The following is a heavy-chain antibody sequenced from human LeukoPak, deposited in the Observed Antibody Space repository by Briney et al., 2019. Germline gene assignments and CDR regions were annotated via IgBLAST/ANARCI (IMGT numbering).Heavy chain of an antibody. J-gene: IGHJ3*02. CDR3: ARPNSSGYLFSAFDI. Sequence: SETLSLTCTVSGGSISSSRYYWGWIRQPPGKGLEWIGSIYYSGSTYYNPSLKSRVTISVDTSKNQFSLKLSSVTAADTAVYYCARPNSSGYLFSAFDIWGQGTMVTVSP. D-gene: IGHD3-22*01. CDR1: GGSISSSRYY. CDR2: IYYSGST. V-gene: IGHV4-39*01.